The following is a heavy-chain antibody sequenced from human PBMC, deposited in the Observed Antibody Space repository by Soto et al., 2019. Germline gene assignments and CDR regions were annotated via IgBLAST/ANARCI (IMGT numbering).Heavy chain of an antibody. V-gene: IGHV3-11*01. CDR2: IRGDGSTI. Sequence: QVHLMESGGGLVKPGGSLRLSCAASGFAFSDYYMAWIRQSPGKGLEWLAYIRGDGSTIYYADSVAGRFTISRDNARNSLYLQMDGLRVEDTAIYYCARYRDPRPVPFHFHYWGQGTLVTVSS. CDR3: ARYRDPRPVPFHFHY. D-gene: IGHD4-17*01. CDR1: GFAFSDYY. J-gene: IGHJ1*01.